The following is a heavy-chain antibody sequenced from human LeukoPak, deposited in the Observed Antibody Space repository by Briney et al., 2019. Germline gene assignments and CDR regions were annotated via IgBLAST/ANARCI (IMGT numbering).Heavy chain of an antibody. CDR2: ISYDGSNK. V-gene: IGHV3-30*18. Sequence: PGGSLRLSCAASGFTFSSYGMHWVRQAPGKGLEWVAVISYDGSNKYYADSVKGRFTISRDNSKNTLYLQMNSLRAEDTAAYYCAKEGGYYDILSNPYYFDYWGQGTLVTVSS. D-gene: IGHD3-9*01. CDR1: GFTFSSYG. J-gene: IGHJ4*02. CDR3: AKEGGYYDILSNPYYFDY.